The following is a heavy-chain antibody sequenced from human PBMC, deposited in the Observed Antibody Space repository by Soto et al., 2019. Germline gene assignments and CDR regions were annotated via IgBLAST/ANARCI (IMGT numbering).Heavy chain of an antibody. J-gene: IGHJ4*02. V-gene: IGHV4-31*03. D-gene: IGHD5-12*01. CDR3: AREHSGYDGGGLDY. Sequence: QVQLQESGPGLVKPSQTLSLTCTVSGGSISSGGYYWSWIRQHPGKGLEWIGYIYYSGSTYYNPSLPSRVTISLDTSKNQFPLKLASVTAADTAVHYCAREHSGYDGGGLDYWGQGTLVTASS. CDR1: GGSISSGGYY. CDR2: IYYSGST.